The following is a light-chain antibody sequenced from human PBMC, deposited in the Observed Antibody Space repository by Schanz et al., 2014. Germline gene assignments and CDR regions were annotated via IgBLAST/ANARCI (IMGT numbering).Light chain of an antibody. CDR1: QSVSSN. Sequence: EIVLTQSPATLSVSPGERATLSCRASQSVSSNLAWYQQKPGQAPRLLIYRTSNRATGVPARFSGSGSGTEFTLTISRLQSEYFAVYYCQQYNNWPPYTFGQGTKLEIK. V-gene: IGKV3-15*01. J-gene: IGKJ2*01. CDR3: QQYNNWPPYT. CDR2: RTS.